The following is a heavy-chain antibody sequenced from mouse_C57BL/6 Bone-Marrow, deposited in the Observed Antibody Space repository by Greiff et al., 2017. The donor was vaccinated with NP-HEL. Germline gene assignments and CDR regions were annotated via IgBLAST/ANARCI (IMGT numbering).Heavy chain of an antibody. V-gene: IGHV5-16*01. CDR3: ARVYGSSYYWYFDV. D-gene: IGHD1-1*01. CDR2: INYDGSST. CDR1: GFTFSDYY. Sequence: EVQRVESEGGLVQPGSSMKLSCTASGFTFSDYYMAWVRQVPEKGLEWVANINYDGSSTYYLDSLKSRFIISRDNAKNILYLQMSSLKSEDTATYYCARVYGSSYYWYFDVWGTGTTVTVSS. J-gene: IGHJ1*03.